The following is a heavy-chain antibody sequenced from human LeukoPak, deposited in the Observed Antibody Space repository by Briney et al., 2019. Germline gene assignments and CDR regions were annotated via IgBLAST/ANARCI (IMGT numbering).Heavy chain of an antibody. D-gene: IGHD3-10*02. V-gene: IGHV3-7*01. J-gene: IGHJ3*02. Sequence: GGSLRLSCEASGFSFSTFWMTWVRQAPGKGLEWVANIKADGTVKHSLDSMEGRFTISRDNARSSLYLQMNSLRPEDTAVYYCVRDSNYYENSGGRNVYYVALDIWGHGTMVTVSS. CDR3: VRDSNYYENSGGRNVYYVALDI. CDR1: GFSFSTFW. CDR2: IKADGTVK.